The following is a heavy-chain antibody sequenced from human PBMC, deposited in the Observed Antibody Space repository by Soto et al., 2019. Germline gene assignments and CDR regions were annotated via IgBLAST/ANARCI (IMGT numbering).Heavy chain of an antibody. Sequence: SETLSLTCAVYGAPFSGYYWTWIRQPPGKGLEWIGEINHTGSTKYNPSLKSRVTISLDTSKNQFSLSLRSVTAADTAVYYCARGREIFGAVTPFEYWGQGTKVTVSS. V-gene: IGHV4-34*01. CDR2: INHTGST. CDR1: GAPFSGYY. J-gene: IGHJ4*02. D-gene: IGHD3-3*01. CDR3: ARGREIFGAVTPFEY.